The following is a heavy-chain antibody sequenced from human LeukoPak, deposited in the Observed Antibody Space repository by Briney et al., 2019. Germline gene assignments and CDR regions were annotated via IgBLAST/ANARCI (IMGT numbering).Heavy chain of an antibody. J-gene: IGHJ1*01. CDR3: AAWGAYSSGWSGPFVR. V-gene: IGHV1-2*02. CDR2: IDPNSGGT. D-gene: IGHD6-19*01. CDR1: GYTFTARY. Sequence: ASVRDSRKASGYTFTARYIHWVRQAPGQGLEWMGWIDPNSGGTNFAQRFQGRVTLTRDTSISTAYMELSTLRSDDRAVYYCAAWGAYSSGWSGPFVRWGQGTLVTVSS.